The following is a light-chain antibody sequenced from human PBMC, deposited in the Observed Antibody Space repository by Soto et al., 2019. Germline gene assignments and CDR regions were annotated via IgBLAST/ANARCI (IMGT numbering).Light chain of an antibody. CDR3: QQSYTSWWT. CDR1: QSISTH. CDR2: AAS. Sequence: DIQMTQSPSSLSASVGDRVSITCRASQSISTHLNWYQQKPGKAPKLLIYAASSLQSWVPSRFTGSGSGTDFTLTISSLQPEDFATYYCQQSYTSWWTFGQGTKVEIK. V-gene: IGKV1-39*01. J-gene: IGKJ1*01.